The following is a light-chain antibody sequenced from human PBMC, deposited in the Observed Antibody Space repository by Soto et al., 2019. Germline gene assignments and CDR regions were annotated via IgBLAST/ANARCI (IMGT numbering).Light chain of an antibody. J-gene: IGKJ1*01. V-gene: IGKV4-1*01. CDR3: QQYFTTPWT. CDR1: QSVLYSSTDRSY. Sequence: EIVMTQSPDSLAVSLGERATIKCKSSQSVLYSSTDRSYLAWYQQKPGQPPKALIYCASSRESGVPDRFSGSGSGTDFTVSISRLQAEDVAVYFCQQYFTTPWTFGQGTKVEI. CDR2: CAS.